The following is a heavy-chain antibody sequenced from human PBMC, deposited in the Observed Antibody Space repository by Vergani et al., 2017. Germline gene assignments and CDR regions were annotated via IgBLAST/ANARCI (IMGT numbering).Heavy chain of an antibody. D-gene: IGHD4-17*01. CDR2: INTGNGNT. J-gene: IGHJ5*02. CDR1: GYTFTSYG. Sequence: QVQLVQSGAEVKKPGASVKVSCKASGYTFTSYGISWVRQAPGQGLEWMGWINTGNGNTKYSQKFQGRVTITRDTSASTAYMELSSLRSEDTAVYYCARDTGDYGDYVWFDPWGQGTLVTVSS. CDR3: ARDTGDYGDYVWFDP. V-gene: IGHV1-18*01.